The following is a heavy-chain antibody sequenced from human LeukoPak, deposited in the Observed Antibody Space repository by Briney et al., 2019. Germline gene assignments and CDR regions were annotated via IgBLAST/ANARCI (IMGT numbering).Heavy chain of an antibody. V-gene: IGHV3-23*01. D-gene: IGHD2-2*01. J-gene: IGHJ4*02. CDR3: ARSQGASCYDGIDY. Sequence: QPGGSLRLSWAAAGFTFTNFDMKWVSPAPGEGRGWDSVIGGRGVSASYADSVKGRFTISRDDSKNTLNLQVNSLSAEDTAVYFCARSQGASCYDGIDYWGQGTLVSVSS. CDR2: IGGRGVSA. CDR1: GFTFTNFD.